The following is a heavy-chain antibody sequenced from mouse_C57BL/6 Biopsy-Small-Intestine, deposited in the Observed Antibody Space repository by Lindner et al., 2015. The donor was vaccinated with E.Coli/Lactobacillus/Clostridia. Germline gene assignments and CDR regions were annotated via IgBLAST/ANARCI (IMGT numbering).Heavy chain of an antibody. V-gene: IGHV1-82*01. Sequence: VQLQESGPELVKPGASVKISCTASGYAFSSSWMNWVKQRPGKGLEWIGRIYPGDGDTNYNGKFKGKATLTADKSSSTAYMQLSSLTSEDSAVYFCARRVDYAMDYWGQGTSVTVSS. CDR3: ARRVDYAMDY. CDR2: IYPGDGDT. J-gene: IGHJ4*01. CDR1: GYAFSSSW.